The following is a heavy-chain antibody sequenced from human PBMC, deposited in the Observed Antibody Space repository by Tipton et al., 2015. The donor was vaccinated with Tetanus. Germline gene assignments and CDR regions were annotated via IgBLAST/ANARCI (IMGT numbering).Heavy chain of an antibody. V-gene: IGHV4-30-2*03. CDR3: ARHPPPYYYGSGSYLDY. CDR1: GEALVRGGYY. J-gene: IGHJ4*02. D-gene: IGHD3-10*01. Sequence: GEALVRGGYYWSWIRQPPGKALEWIGSIYYSGSTFYHPSLQSRVTISVDTSKNQFSLRLSSVTAADTAVYFCARHPPPYYYGSGSYLDYWGQGTPVTVSS. CDR2: IYYSGST.